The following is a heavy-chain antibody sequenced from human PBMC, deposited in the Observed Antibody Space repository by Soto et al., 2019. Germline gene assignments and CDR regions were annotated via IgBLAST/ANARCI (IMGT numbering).Heavy chain of an antibody. Sequence: QVQLVQSGAEVKKPGASVKVSCKASGYTFTSYDINWVRQATGQGLEWMGWMNPNSGNTGYAQNFQGRVTMTRNTSISTAYMELSSLRSEDTAVYYCASGDFWRGYSYYYYMDVWGKGTTVTVSS. CDR2: MNPNSGNT. V-gene: IGHV1-8*01. CDR3: ASGDFWRGYSYYYYMDV. J-gene: IGHJ6*03. D-gene: IGHD3-3*01. CDR1: GYTFTSYD.